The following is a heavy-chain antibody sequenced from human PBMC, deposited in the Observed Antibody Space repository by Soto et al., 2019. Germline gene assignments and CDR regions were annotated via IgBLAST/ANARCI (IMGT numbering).Heavy chain of an antibody. CDR2: INPNSGGT. CDR1: GYTFTGYY. D-gene: IGHD1-7*01. J-gene: IGHJ4*02. Sequence: QVQLVQSGAEVKKPGASVKVSCKASGYTFTGYYMHWVRQAPGQGLEWMGWINPNSGGTNYAQKFEGRVTVARDTCIRTAYMELSRLRSDDTAVYYCAREESLNNGNYFSEVDYWGQGTLVTVSS. V-gene: IGHV1-2*02. CDR3: AREESLNNGNYFSEVDY.